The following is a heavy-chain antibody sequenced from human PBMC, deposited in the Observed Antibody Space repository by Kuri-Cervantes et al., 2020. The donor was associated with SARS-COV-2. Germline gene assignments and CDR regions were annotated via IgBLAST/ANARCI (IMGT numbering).Heavy chain of an antibody. CDR3: ARGAEYYDLWSGYYGGYFDY. Sequence: ASVKVSCKASGATFSTYGFSWVRQAPGQGLEWMGWINPNSGGTNYAQKFQGRVTMTRDTSISTAYMELSRLRSDDTAVYYCARGAEYYDLWSGYYGGYFDYWGQGTLVTVSS. V-gene: IGHV1-2*02. D-gene: IGHD3-3*01. CDR1: GATFSTYG. CDR2: INPNSGGT. J-gene: IGHJ4*02.